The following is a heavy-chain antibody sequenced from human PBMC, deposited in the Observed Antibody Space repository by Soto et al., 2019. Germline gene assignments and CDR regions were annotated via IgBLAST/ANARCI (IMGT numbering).Heavy chain of an antibody. D-gene: IGHD3-3*01. V-gene: IGHV1-24*01. J-gene: IGHJ6*02. CDR1: GYTLTELS. Sequence: GASVKVSCKVSGYTLTELSMHWVRQAPGKGLEWMGGFDPEDGETIYAQKFQGRVTMTEDTSTDTAYMELSSLRSEDMAVYYCATDVVFEIFGVDLNPRDYGMDVWGQGTTVTVSS. CDR2: FDPEDGET. CDR3: ATDVVFEIFGVDLNPRDYGMDV.